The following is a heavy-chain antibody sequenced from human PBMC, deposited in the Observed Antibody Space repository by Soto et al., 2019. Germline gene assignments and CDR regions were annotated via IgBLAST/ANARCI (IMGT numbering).Heavy chain of an antibody. CDR3: ARDGNFAFRGYSFAFDF. CDR2: LNIDTGGT. CDR1: GYRFTNYY. Sequence: QVQLVQSGAEVKKPGASVRVSCEASGYRFTNYYIHWVRQAPGQGLEWKGLLNIDTGGTTFSQNFQGRATMTRDTSISTAYMELSSVKSPDTAIYYCARDGNFAFRGYSFAFDFWGQGTLVTLSS. V-gene: IGHV1-2*06. J-gene: IGHJ4*02. D-gene: IGHD5-18*01.